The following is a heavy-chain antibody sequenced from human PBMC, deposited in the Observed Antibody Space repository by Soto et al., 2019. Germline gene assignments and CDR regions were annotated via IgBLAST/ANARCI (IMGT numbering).Heavy chain of an antibody. CDR1: GYTFTSYD. Sequence: GASVKVSCKASGYTFTSYDINWVRQASGQGLEWMGWMNPNSGNTGYAQKFQGRVTMTRNTSISTAYMELSSLRSEDTAVYYCARGLPPSTDAFDIWGQGTMVTVSS. CDR3: ARGLPPSTDAFDI. V-gene: IGHV1-8*01. CDR2: MNPNSGNT. D-gene: IGHD6-6*01. J-gene: IGHJ3*02.